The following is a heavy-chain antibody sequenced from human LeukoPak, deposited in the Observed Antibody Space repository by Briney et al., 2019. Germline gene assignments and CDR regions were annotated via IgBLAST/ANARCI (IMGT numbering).Heavy chain of an antibody. CDR1: EFTFSRNW. D-gene: IGHD4-17*01. CDR3: ARLRVTSNYYMDV. J-gene: IGHJ6*03. Sequence: GGSLKLSCAASEFTFSRNWMTWVRQAPGKGLEWVANIKLDGSEKNYVDSVKGRFTISRDNAKNSLYLQMDSLRAEDTAVYYCARLRVTSNYYMDVWGKETTVTVS. CDR2: IKLDGSEK. V-gene: IGHV3-7*01.